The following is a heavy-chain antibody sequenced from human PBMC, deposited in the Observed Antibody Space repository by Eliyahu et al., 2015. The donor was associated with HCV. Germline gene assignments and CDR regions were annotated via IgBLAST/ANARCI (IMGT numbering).Heavy chain of an antibody. CDR1: GYTFTSYD. V-gene: IGHV1-8*01. J-gene: IGHJ4*02. Sequence: QVQLVQSGAEVKKPGASVKVSCKASGYTFTSYDINWVRQATGQGLEWMGWMEPNNGNTGYAQKFQGRVTMTRNTSISTAYMELSSLRPEDTAVYYCARGRGITMVQGLAYWGQGTLVTVSS. CDR3: ARGRGITMVQGLAY. CDR2: MEPNNGNT. D-gene: IGHD3-10*01.